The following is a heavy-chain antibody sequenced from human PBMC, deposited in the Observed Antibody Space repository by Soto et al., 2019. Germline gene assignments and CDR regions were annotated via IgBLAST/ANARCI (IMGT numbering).Heavy chain of an antibody. Sequence: QVQLVQSGAEVKKPGASVKVSCKASGYTFTSDDINWVRQATGQGREWMGWMNPNSGNTGYAQKFQGRVTMTRNTSISTAYMELISLRSEDTAVYYCARPDPLRGWYVYDYWGQGTLVTVSS. CDR3: ARPDPLRGWYVYDY. J-gene: IGHJ4*02. V-gene: IGHV1-8*01. CDR2: MNPNSGNT. D-gene: IGHD6-19*01. CDR1: GYTFTSDD.